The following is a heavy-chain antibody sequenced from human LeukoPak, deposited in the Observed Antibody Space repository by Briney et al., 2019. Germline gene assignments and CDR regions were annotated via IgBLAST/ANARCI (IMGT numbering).Heavy chain of an antibody. Sequence: GGSLRLSCAASGFTFSSFWMSWVRQAPGKGLEWVANIKQDGSEKYYVDSVKSRFTISRDNAKNSLYLQMNSLRAEDTAVYYCARRRVAVAGWNYYYYMDVWGKGITVTVSS. J-gene: IGHJ6*03. V-gene: IGHV3-7*01. CDR1: GFTFSSFW. CDR2: IKQDGSEK. D-gene: IGHD6-19*01. CDR3: ARRRVAVAGWNYYYYMDV.